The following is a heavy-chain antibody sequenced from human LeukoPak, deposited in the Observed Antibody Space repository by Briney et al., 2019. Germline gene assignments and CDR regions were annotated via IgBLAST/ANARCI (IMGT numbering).Heavy chain of an antibody. Sequence: ASVKVSCKASGGTFGSYAISWVRQAPGQGLEWMGGIILIFGTANYAQKFQGRVTITADESTSTAYMELSSLRSEDTAVYYCARDFRGSVVPAADLPGEAGGYWGQETLVTVSS. CDR2: IILIFGTA. CDR3: ARDFRGSVVPAADLPGEAGGY. V-gene: IGHV1-69*13. D-gene: IGHD2-2*01. J-gene: IGHJ4*02. CDR1: GGTFGSYA.